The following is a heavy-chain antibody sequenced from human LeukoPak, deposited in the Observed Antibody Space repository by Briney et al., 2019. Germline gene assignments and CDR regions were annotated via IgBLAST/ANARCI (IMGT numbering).Heavy chain of an antibody. J-gene: IGHJ6*02. CDR2: ISTNGDDT. D-gene: IGHD3-3*01. CDR1: GFTFSSYR. V-gene: IGHV3-64D*09. CDR3: VKDPFWYYGLDV. Sequence: GGSLRLSCAASGFTFSSYRMNWVRQAPGKGLEYVSAISTNGDDTYYADSVKGRFTISRDNSKNTLYLQMSSLRVEDTAVYYCVKDPFWYYGLDVWGQGTAVTVSS.